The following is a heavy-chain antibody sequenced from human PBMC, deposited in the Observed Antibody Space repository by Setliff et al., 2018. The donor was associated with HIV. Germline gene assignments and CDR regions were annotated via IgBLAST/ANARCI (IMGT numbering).Heavy chain of an antibody. CDR1: GGSFSDHY. J-gene: IGHJ4*02. D-gene: IGHD3-3*01. Sequence: SETLSLTCAVYGGSFSDHYWSWIRQPPGKGLEWIGEINHSGISNFNPSLKSRVSIPIDTPRSQFSLKLSSVTAADTAVYYCARGGGFWSGQLDYWGQGTLVTSPQ. CDR2: INHSGIS. CDR3: ARGGGFWSGQLDY. V-gene: IGHV4-34*01.